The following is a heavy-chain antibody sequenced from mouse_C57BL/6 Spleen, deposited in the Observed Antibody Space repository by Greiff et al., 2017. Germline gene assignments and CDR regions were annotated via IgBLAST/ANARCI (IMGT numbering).Heavy chain of an antibody. V-gene: IGHV1-61*01. D-gene: IGHD2-4*01. CDR1: GYTFTSYW. Sequence: QVQLQQPGAELVRPGSSVKLSCKASGYTFTSYWMDWVKQRPGQGLEWIGNIYPSDSETHYNQKFKDKATLTVDKSSSTAYTQPSSLTSEGSAVYYCATGRITTTGYWGQGTTLTVSS. CDR3: ATGRITTTGY. J-gene: IGHJ2*01. CDR2: IYPSDSET.